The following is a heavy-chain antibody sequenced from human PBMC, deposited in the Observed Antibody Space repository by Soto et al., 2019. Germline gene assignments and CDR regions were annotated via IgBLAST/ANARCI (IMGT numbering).Heavy chain of an antibody. Sequence: QVQLVQSGAEVKKPGSSVKVSCKASGGTFSSYAISWVRQAPGQGLEWMGGIIPIFGTANYAQEFQGRVTITADQSTSTAYMELSSLRSEDTAVYYCASSVAKYYYYGTYVWGQGTTVTVSS. CDR3: ASSVAKYYYYGTYV. CDR2: IIPIFGTA. D-gene: IGHD5-12*01. J-gene: IGHJ6*02. V-gene: IGHV1-69*12. CDR1: GGTFSSYA.